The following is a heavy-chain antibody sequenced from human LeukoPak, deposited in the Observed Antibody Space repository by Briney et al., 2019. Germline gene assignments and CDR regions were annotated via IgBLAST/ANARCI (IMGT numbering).Heavy chain of an antibody. J-gene: IGHJ4*02. V-gene: IGHV3-21*01. CDR1: GFTFSSYS. Sequence: GGSLRLSCAASGFTFSSYSMNWVRQAPAKGLEWVSSISSSSSYIYYADSVKGRFTISRDNAKNSLYLQMNSLRAEDTAVYYCARGPYCSSTSCYSDYWGQGTLVTVSS. CDR2: ISSSSSYI. D-gene: IGHD2-2*01. CDR3: ARGPYCSSTSCYSDY.